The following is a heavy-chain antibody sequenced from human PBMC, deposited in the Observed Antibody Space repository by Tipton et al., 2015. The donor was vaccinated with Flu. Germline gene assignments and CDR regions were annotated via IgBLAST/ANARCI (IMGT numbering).Heavy chain of an antibody. V-gene: IGHV1-46*01. CDR1: GYTFTSHH. D-gene: IGHD2-15*01. CDR3: ARENCSGGSCYWKRFDY. Sequence: QLVQSGPEVKKPGASVKVSCKASGYTFTSHHMHWVRQAPGQGLEWMGIMNPSGGSTSYAQKFQGRVTMTWDTSTSTVYMELSSLRSEDTAVYYCARENCSGGSCYWKRFDYWGQGTLVTVSS. J-gene: IGHJ4*02. CDR2: MNPSGGST.